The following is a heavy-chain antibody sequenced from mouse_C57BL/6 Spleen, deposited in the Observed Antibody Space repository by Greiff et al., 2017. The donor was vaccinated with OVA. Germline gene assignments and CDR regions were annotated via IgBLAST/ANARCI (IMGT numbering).Heavy chain of an antibody. CDR1: GYTFTDYY. Sequence: LQESGAELVRPGASVKLSCKASGYTFTDYYINWVKQRPGQGLEWIARIYPGSGNTYYNEKFKGKATLTAEKSSSTAYMQLSSLTSEDSAVYFCARCPFYSRYFDVWGTGTTVTVSS. V-gene: IGHV1-76*01. CDR2: IYPGSGNT. D-gene: IGHD1-1*01. CDR3: ARCPFYSRYFDV. J-gene: IGHJ1*03.